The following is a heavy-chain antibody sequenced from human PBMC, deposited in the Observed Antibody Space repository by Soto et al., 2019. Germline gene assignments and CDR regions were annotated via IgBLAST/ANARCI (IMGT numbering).Heavy chain of an antibody. V-gene: IGHV4-34*01. D-gene: IGHD5-12*01. Sequence: TSETLSLTCAVYGGSFSCYYWSWIRQPPGKGLEWIGEINRSGSTNYNPSLKSRVTISVDTSKNQFSLKLSSVTAADMAVYYCARGQSGRWFDPWGQGTLVTVSS. CDR2: INRSGST. CDR3: ARGQSGRWFDP. J-gene: IGHJ5*02. CDR1: GGSFSCYY.